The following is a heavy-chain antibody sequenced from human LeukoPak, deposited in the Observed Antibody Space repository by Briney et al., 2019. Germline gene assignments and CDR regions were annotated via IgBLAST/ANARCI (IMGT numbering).Heavy chain of an antibody. CDR3: ARGDFRWEMATTIAFDI. Sequence: GGTLRLSCAASGFTFSSYGMSWVRQAPGKGLEWVSAISGSGGSTYYADSVKGRFTISRDNSKNTLYLQMNSLRAEDTAVYYCARGDFRWEMATTIAFDIWGQGTMVTVSS. J-gene: IGHJ3*02. V-gene: IGHV3-23*01. CDR1: GFTFSSYG. D-gene: IGHD5-24*01. CDR2: ISGSGGST.